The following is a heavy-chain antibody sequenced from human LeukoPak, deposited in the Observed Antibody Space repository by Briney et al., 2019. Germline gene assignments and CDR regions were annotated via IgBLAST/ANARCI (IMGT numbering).Heavy chain of an antibody. J-gene: IGHJ4*02. CDR2: ISYTGNT. D-gene: IGHD1-26*01. Sequence: SETLSLTCTVSGGSIRSGGNYWNWIRQHPGRGLEWIGYISYTGNTYYNPSLKSRVTMSVDTSRNQFSLKLSSVTAADTAVYYCAVDSHIVGAPGAFDYWGQGILVTVSS. CDR3: AVDSHIVGAPGAFDY. CDR1: GGSIRSGGNY. V-gene: IGHV4-31*03.